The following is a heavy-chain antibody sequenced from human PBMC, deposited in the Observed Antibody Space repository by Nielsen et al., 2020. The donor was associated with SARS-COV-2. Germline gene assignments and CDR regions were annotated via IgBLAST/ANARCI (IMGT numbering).Heavy chain of an antibody. CDR3: AKGSMIARAFDI. D-gene: IGHD3-22*01. Sequence: GGSLRLSCAASGFTFSSYWMHWVRQAPGKGLVWVSHINSDGSRTNYADSVKGRFTISRDNSKNTLYLQMNSLRAEDTAVYYCAKGSMIARAFDIWGQGTMVTVSS. J-gene: IGHJ3*02. CDR2: INSDGSRT. V-gene: IGHV3-74*01. CDR1: GFTFSSYW.